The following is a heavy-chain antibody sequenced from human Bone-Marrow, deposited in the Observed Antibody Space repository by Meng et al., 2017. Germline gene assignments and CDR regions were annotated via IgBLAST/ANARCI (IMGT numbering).Heavy chain of an antibody. J-gene: IGHJ4*02. CDR2: SSAYNGNT. CDR1: GYTFTTYG. Sequence: QRVQAGADVRMPGASVKVSCKASGYTFTTYGPIWVRQAPGQGLEGMGWSSAYNGNTKYAQKVQGIVTMTSDTSTRTVYMELRNLGSDDTAVYYCVSERGGGSFDYWGQGTLVTVSS. CDR3: VSERGGGSFDY. V-gene: IGHV1-18*01. D-gene: IGHD4-23*01.